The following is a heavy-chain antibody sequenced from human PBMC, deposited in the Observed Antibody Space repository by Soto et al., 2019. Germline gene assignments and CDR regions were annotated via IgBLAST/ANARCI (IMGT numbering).Heavy chain of an antibody. Sequence: EVQLVESGGGLVQPGRSLRLSCAASGFAIDDYAMHWVRQVPGKGLEWVSGIDRNSGRIGYADSVKGRFIISRDNAKSSLFLQISSLRAEDTAFYYCAKADCGDACNLFDFWGQGTLVTVSS. D-gene: IGHD2-21*02. V-gene: IGHV3-9*01. J-gene: IGHJ4*02. CDR3: AKADCGDACNLFDF. CDR2: IDRNSGRI. CDR1: GFAIDDYA.